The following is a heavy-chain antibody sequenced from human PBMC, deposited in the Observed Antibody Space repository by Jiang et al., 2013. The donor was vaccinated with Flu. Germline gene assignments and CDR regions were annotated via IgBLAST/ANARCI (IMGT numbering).Heavy chain of an antibody. Sequence: LVESGAEVKKPGSSVKVSCKASGGTFSGYWMHWVRQAPGKGPVWVSRINSDGSSTTYADSVKGRFTISRDNAKNTLYLQMNSLRAEDTAVYYCARLPYYYDSSGYYQYWGQGTL. CDR1: GGTFSGYW. J-gene: IGHJ4*02. D-gene: IGHD3-22*01. CDR3: ARLPYYYDSSGYYQY. V-gene: IGHV3-74*02. CDR2: INSDGSST.